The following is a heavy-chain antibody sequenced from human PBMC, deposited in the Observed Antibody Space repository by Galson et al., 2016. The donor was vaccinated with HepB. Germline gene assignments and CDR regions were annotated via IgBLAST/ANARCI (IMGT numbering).Heavy chain of an antibody. J-gene: IGHJ4*02. D-gene: IGHD2-15*01. CDR1: GFTFSTSS. Sequence: SLRLSCAASGFTFSTSSMHWVRQAPGKGLEWVSLISYDGNHKYFADSVRGRFTIVRDNFRNTLYLQMNSLTTEDTGVYYCASGYCRSGNCPDIDFGGQGTLVTVSS. CDR3: ASGYCRSGNCPDIDF. V-gene: IGHV3-30-3*01. CDR2: ISYDGNHK.